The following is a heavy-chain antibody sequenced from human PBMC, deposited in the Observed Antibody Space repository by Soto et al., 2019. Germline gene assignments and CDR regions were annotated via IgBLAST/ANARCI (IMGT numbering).Heavy chain of an antibody. J-gene: IGHJ6*02. CDR3: AREGASGFGMDV. CDR1: GGSIRSYY. Sequence: QVQLQESGPGLVKPSETLSLTCNVSGGSIRSYYWSWVRQPAGKPLEWIGHIYTSGSTNYNPSLKSRVSMSVDTSKNQFSLEVTSVTAADTAVYYCAREGASGFGMDVWGLGTTVTVSS. CDR2: IYTSGST. D-gene: IGHD1-26*01. V-gene: IGHV4-4*07.